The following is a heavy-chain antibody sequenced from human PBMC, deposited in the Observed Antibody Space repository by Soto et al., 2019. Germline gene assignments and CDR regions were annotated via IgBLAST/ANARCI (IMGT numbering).Heavy chain of an antibody. J-gene: IGHJ6*03. Sequence: GASVKVSCKASGYTFTSYGISWVRQAPGQGLEWMGWISAYNGNTNYAQKLQGRVTMTTDTSTSTAYMELRSLRSDDTAVYYCARVVQLELYYYYYYYMDVWGKGTTVTVSS. D-gene: IGHD1-1*01. V-gene: IGHV1-18*01. CDR2: ISAYNGNT. CDR3: ARVVQLELYYYYYYYMDV. CDR1: GYTFTSYG.